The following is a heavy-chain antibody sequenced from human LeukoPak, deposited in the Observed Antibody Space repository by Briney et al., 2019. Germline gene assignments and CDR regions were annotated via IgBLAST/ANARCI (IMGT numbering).Heavy chain of an antibody. CDR2: IWYDGSNK. Sequence: GGSLRLSCAASGFTFSSYGMHWVRQAPGKGLEWVAVIWYDGSNKYYAASVKGRFTISRDNSKNTLYLQMNSLRAEDTAVYYCAVSSGWYSSYYYYGMDVWGQGTTVTVSS. V-gene: IGHV3-33*01. CDR1: GFTFSSYG. J-gene: IGHJ6*02. D-gene: IGHD6-19*01. CDR3: AVSSGWYSSYYYYGMDV.